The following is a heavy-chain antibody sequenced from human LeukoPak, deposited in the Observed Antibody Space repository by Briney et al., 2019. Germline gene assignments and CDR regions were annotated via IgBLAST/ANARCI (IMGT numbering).Heavy chain of an antibody. CDR1: GYTFTGYY. J-gene: IGHJ3*02. CDR3: ARVSVGATGWAFDI. CDR2: INPNSGGT. D-gene: IGHD1-26*01. Sequence: ASVKVSCKASGYTFTGYYMHWVRQASGQGLEWMGWINPNSGGTNYAQKFQGRVTMTRDTSISTAYMELSRLRSDDTAVYYCARVSVGATGWAFDIWGQGTMVTVSS. V-gene: IGHV1-2*02.